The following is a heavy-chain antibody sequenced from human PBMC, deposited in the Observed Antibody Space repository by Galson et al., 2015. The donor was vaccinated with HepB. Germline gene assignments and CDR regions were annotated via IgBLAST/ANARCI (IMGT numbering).Heavy chain of an antibody. J-gene: IGHJ5*02. D-gene: IGHD1-26*01. CDR2: INQDGSTR. CDR3: VKEWEA. V-gene: IGHV3-7*05. Sequence: SLRLSCAGSGFTFSNYWMSWVRQAPGKGLEWVANINQDGSTRQYVGSVKGRITISRDNAKNSLYLQMNSLRAEDTAVYYCVKEWEAWGQGTLVTVSS. CDR1: GFTFSNYW.